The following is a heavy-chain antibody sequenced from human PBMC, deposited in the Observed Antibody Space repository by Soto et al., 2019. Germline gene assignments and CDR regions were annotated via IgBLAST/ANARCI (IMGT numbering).Heavy chain of an antibody. J-gene: IGHJ4*02. CDR3: AKDQRMVRGTYPPLDFDY. D-gene: IGHD3-10*01. CDR2: ISGSGGST. CDR1: GFTFSSYA. V-gene: IGHV3-23*01. Sequence: GGSLRLSCAASGFTFSSYAMSWVRQAPGKGLEWVSAISGSGGSTYYADYVKGRFTISRDNSKNTLYLQMNSLRAEDRAVYYCAKDQRMVRGTYPPLDFDYWGQGTLVTVSA.